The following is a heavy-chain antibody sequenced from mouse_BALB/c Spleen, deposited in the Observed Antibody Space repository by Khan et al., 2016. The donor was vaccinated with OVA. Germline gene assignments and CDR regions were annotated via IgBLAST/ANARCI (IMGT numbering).Heavy chain of an antibody. CDR3: ARGGAAYYRNDGGAMEY. V-gene: IGHV9-4*02. J-gene: IGHJ4*01. CDR2: INTHSGVP. Sequence: QIQLVQSGPELKKPGETVRISYKASGYTFTTAGIQWVQKMPGKGLKWIGWINTHSGVPKYAEDFKGRFAFSLEISVSTAYLQITNLKNDDTATYFCARGGAAYYRNDGGAMEYWGQGTSVTVSS. CDR1: GYTFTTAG. D-gene: IGHD2-14*01.